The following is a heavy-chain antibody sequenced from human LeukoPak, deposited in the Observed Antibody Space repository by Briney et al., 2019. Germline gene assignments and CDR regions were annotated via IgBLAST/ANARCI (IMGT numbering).Heavy chain of an antibody. V-gene: IGHV4-38-2*01. CDR3: ATSGVVARGDY. J-gene: IGHJ4*02. D-gene: IGHD5-12*01. CDR2: IYQCGST. Sequence: SETLSLTCAVSGYSISSGYYWGWIRQPPGKGLEWIGSIYQCGSTYYNPSLKSRVTISVDTSKNQFSLKLSSVTAADTAVYYCATSGVVARGDYWGQGTLVTVSS. CDR1: GYSISSGYY.